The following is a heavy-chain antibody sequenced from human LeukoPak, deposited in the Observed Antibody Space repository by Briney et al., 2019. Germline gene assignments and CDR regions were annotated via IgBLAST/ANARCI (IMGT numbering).Heavy chain of an antibody. CDR3: ARGVPLGYCTYGVCYPPYYFDY. CDR1: GYTFISYN. Sequence: ASVRVSCKASGYTFISYNINWLRQATGQGLEWMGWVNPRSGDAGYLQKFQGRLTITRDSSIDTAYMDLSGLSSEDTAIYYCARGVPLGYCTYGVCYPPYYFDYWGQGTLVTASS. V-gene: IGHV1-8*03. J-gene: IGHJ4*02. CDR2: VNPRSGDA. D-gene: IGHD2-8*01.